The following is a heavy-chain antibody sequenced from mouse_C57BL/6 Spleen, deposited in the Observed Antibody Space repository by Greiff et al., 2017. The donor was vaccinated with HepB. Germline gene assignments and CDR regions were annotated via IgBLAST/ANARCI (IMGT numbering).Heavy chain of an antibody. CDR2: IDPSDSYT. V-gene: IGHV1-69*01. CDR1: GYTFTSYW. Sequence: QVQLQQPGAELVMPGASVKLSCKASGYTFTSYWMHWVKQRPGLGLEWIGEIDPSDSYTNYNQKYKGKSTLTVDKSSSTAYMQLSSLTSEDSAVYYCARIYDGLYFDYWGQGTTLTVSS. CDR3: ARIYDGLYFDY. J-gene: IGHJ2*01. D-gene: IGHD2-3*01.